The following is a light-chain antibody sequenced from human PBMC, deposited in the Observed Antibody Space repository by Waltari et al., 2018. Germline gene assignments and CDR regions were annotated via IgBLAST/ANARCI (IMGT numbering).Light chain of an antibody. CDR2: DVS. J-gene: IGKJ4*01. V-gene: IGKV3-11*01. Sequence: EVVLTQSPATLSFSPGERATLSRRASQSVRSYLAWYQQKPGQAPRLLMYDVSNRATGIPARFSGSGSGTDFTLTISSPEPEDSAVYFCQQRSNWPLTFGGGTKVEIK. CDR3: QQRSNWPLT. CDR1: QSVRSY.